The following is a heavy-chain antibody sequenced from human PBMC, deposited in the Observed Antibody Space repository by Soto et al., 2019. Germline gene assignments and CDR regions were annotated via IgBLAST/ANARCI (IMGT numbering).Heavy chain of an antibody. CDR3: AKGVSTSWLRDGFDI. V-gene: IGHV3-9*01. Sequence: EVQLEESGGGLVQPGRSLRLSCVASGFTFDNYAMHWVRQAPGKGLEWVSGISSNSGSLVYADSVKGRFTVSRDNAKNCLYLQVNSLRVEDTALYYCAKGVSTSWLRDGFDIWGQGTMVTASS. CDR1: GFTFDNYA. CDR2: ISSNSGSL. D-gene: IGHD2-2*01. J-gene: IGHJ3*02.